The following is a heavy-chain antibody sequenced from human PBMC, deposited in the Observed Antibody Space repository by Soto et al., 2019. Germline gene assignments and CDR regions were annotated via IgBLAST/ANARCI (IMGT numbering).Heavy chain of an antibody. V-gene: IGHV3-23*01. CDR2: TSSSGGTT. Sequence: QPGGSLRLSCAASGFTFRTYGMSWVRQAPGKGLEWVSATSSSGGTTYYADSVKGRFTISRDNSKNTLYLQMNSLRVKDTAVYYCAKKVGGVRTAMDVWGQGTTVTVSS. CDR1: GFTFRTYG. CDR3: AKKVGGVRTAMDV. D-gene: IGHD3-10*01. J-gene: IGHJ6*02.